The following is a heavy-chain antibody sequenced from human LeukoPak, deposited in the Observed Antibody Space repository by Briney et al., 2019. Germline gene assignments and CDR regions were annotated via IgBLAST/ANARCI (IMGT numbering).Heavy chain of an antibody. CDR1: GFTFSSYA. J-gene: IGHJ4*02. CDR2: ISYDGSNK. CDR3: AKGSSAGRPYYFDY. Sequence: GGSLRLSCAASGFTFSSYAIHWVRQAPGKGLEWVAVISYDGSNKYYADSVKGRFTISKDNSKNTLYLQMNSLRAEDTAMYYCAKGSSAGRPYYFDYWGQGTLVTVSS. V-gene: IGHV3-30-3*01. D-gene: IGHD3-10*01.